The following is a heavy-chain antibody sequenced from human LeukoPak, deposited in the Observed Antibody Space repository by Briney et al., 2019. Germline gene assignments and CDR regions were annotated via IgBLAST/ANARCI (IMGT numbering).Heavy chain of an antibody. CDR3: ARGPYYYGSGSYWSYYYYMDV. J-gene: IGHJ6*03. V-gene: IGHV1-8*01. Sequence: GASVKVSCKASGYTFTSYDINWVRQATGQGLERMGWMNPSSGNTGYAQKFQGRVTMTRNTSISTAYMELSSLRSEDTAVYYCARGPYYYGSGSYWSYYYYMDVWGKGTTVTISS. CDR2: MNPSSGNT. CDR1: GYTFTSYD. D-gene: IGHD3-10*01.